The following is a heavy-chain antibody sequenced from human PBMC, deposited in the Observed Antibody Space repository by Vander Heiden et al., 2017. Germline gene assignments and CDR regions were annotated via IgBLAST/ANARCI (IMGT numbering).Heavy chain of an antibody. CDR1: GFTFGGYE. D-gene: IGHD5-18*01. Sequence: VQLVESGGGSVQPGGSLRLGCAACGFTFGGYEVNGVRQASREGLKCVSYIGSSGSTIYYAVAVKGRYTMSRDYAKLRIHRQEDRVREDGTGVYYSTREGAGAGDSVFDHWGQGTLVTVSS. J-gene: IGHJ4*02. V-gene: IGHV3-48*03. CDR3: TREGAGAGDSVFDH. CDR2: IGSSGSTI.